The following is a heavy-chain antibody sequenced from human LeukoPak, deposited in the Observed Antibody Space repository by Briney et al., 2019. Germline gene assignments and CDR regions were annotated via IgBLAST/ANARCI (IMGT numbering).Heavy chain of an antibody. D-gene: IGHD4-17*01. V-gene: IGHV3-30*02. J-gene: IGHJ4*02. CDR1: RFTFSSYG. Sequence: QAGGSLRLSCAASRFTFSSYGMHWVRQAPGKGLEWVAVIWYDGSNKYYADSVKGRFTISRDNSKNTLYLQMNSLRAEDTAVYFCAKDRDYGASGYYFDYWGQGTLVTVSS. CDR3: AKDRDYGASGYYFDY. CDR2: IWYDGSNK.